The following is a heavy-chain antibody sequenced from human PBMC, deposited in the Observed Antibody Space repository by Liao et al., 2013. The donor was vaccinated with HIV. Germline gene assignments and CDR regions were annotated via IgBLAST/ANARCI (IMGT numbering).Heavy chain of an antibody. Sequence: QVQLQQWGAGLLKPSETLSLTCAVYGGSFSGYYWTWIRQPPGKGLEWIGEINHSGSTSYNPSLKSRVTISVDTSKNQLSLKLSSVTAADTAVYYCARGLWGSISCEGWVCYYYYYYMDVWGQGT. J-gene: IGHJ6*03. CDR3: ARGLWGSISCEGWVCYYYYYYMDV. CDR1: GGSFSGYY. V-gene: IGHV4-34*01. D-gene: IGHD2-2*01. CDR2: INHSGST.